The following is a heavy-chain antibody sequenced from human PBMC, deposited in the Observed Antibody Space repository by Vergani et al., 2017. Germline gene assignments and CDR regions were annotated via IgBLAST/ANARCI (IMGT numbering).Heavy chain of an antibody. Sequence: EVQLVESGGGLVQPGGSLRLSCAASGFTFSSYAMSWVRQAPGKGLEWVSAISGSGGSTYYADSVKGRFTISRDNSKNTLYLQMNSLRAEDTAVYYCAKWISRGDLNMVRGEVGGFDYWGQGTLVTVSS. CDR1: GFTFSSYA. CDR3: AKWISRGDLNMVRGEVGGFDY. V-gene: IGHV3-23*04. CDR2: ISGSGGST. D-gene: IGHD3-10*01. J-gene: IGHJ4*02.